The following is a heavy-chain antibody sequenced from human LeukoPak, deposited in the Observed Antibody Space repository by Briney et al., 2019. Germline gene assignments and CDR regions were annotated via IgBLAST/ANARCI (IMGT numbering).Heavy chain of an antibody. D-gene: IGHD3-3*01. CDR2: IAYDGSNK. CDR1: GFTFSSYA. J-gene: IGHJ5*02. CDR3: ARGGLYDFWSGSTNNWFDP. V-gene: IGHV3-30-3*01. Sequence: GGSLRLSCAASGFTFSSYAVHWVRQAPGKGLEWVAVIAYDGSNKYHADSVKGRFTISRNNSRNTLYLQMNSLRAEDTAVYYCARGGLYDFWSGSTNNWFDPWGQGTLVTVSS.